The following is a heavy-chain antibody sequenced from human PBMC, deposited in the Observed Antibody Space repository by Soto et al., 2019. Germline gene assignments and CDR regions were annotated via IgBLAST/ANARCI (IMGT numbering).Heavy chain of an antibody. V-gene: IGHV3-23*01. J-gene: IGHJ4*02. CDR1: GFIFSNYA. CDR3: VKGQKWELPLYY. Sequence: GGSLRLSCAASGFIFSNYAMSWVRQAPGKGLEWVSAFSGTNSNTYYAASVKGRFTISRDNSKNTLYLQMNSLKAEDTAVYYCVKGQKWELPLYYLGQGALVTVSS. CDR2: FSGTNSNT. D-gene: IGHD1-26*01.